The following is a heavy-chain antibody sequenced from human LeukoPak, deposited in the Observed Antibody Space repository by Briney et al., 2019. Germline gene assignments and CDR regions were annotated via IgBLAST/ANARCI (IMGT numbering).Heavy chain of an antibody. CDR2: IYYSGST. CDR1: GGSISSGGYY. Sequence: PSETLSLTCTVSGGSISSGGYYWSWIRQHPGKGLEWIGYIYYSGSTYYNPSLKSRVTISVDTSNQFSLMLTSVTAADTAVYYCARQSIAARRAFDIWGQGTMVTVSS. CDR3: ARQSIAARRAFDI. J-gene: IGHJ3*02. V-gene: IGHV4-31*03. D-gene: IGHD6-6*01.